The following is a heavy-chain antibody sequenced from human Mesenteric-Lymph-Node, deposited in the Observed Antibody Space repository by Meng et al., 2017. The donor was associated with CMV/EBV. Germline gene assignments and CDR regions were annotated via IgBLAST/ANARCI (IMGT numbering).Heavy chain of an antibody. CDR2: NDHHGNT. Sequence: ESLKISCAASGFTFSNAWMSWVRQAPGKGLEWVGENDHHGNTNYNPSLNSRVTISVDTSKNQFSLELTSVTAADTAVYFCARVRMLGRSVAGYGTAFDYWGPGTLVTVSS. V-gene: IGHV4-34*01. D-gene: IGHD2-15*01. CDR1: GFTFSNAW. CDR3: ARVRMLGRSVAGYGTAFDY. J-gene: IGHJ4*02.